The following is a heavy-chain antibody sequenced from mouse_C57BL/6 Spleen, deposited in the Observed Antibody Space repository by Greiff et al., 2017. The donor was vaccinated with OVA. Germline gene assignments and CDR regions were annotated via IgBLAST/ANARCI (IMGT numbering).Heavy chain of an antibody. CDR1: GFTFSNYW. Sequence: EVKVEESGGGLVQPGGSMKLSCVASGFTFSNYWMNWVRQSPEKGLEWVAQIRLKSDNYATHYAESVKGRFTISRDDSKSSVYLQMNNLRAEDTGIYYCTARYDGYYFDYWGQGTTLTVSS. V-gene: IGHV6-3*01. CDR3: TARYDGYYFDY. D-gene: IGHD2-3*01. CDR2: IRLKSDNYAT. J-gene: IGHJ2*01.